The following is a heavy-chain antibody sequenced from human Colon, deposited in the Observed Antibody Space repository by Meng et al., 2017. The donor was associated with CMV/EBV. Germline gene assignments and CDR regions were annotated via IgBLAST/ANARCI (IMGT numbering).Heavy chain of an antibody. Sequence: HVQIQQCVEGLLKPSEPLPLTCGVYYGSFSGYFWTWIRQPPGKGLEWIGEIFRDGSTKYNPSLQSRVTMSVDTSKNHFSLNLRSVTAADTAVYFCARATKPNCWEVLEYWGQGTLVTVSS. V-gene: IGHV4-34*12. J-gene: IGHJ4*02. CDR2: IFRDGST. CDR3: ARATKPNCWEVLEY. D-gene: IGHD2-2*01. CDR1: YGSFSGYF.